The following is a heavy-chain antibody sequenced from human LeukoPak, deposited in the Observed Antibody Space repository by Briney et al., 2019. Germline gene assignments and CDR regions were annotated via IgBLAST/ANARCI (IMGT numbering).Heavy chain of an antibody. J-gene: IGHJ4*02. Sequence: PSETLSLTCTVSGGSISSYYWSWIRQPPGKGLEGMGSIHYSGTTYYISSLKSRVTMSVDTSKNQFSLKLTSVTAADTAVYYCARYVGASSGFHDYWGQGALVTVSS. CDR1: GGSISSYY. CDR3: ARYVGASSGFHDY. D-gene: IGHD6-19*01. CDR2: IHYSGTT. V-gene: IGHV4-59*04.